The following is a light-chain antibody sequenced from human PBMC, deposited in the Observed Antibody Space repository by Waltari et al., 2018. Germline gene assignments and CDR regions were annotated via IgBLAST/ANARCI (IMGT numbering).Light chain of an antibody. V-gene: IGKV2-30*02. J-gene: IGKJ1*01. CDR2: KVS. CDR1: QSLVHSDGNTY. CDR3: MQATLWPWT. Sequence: DVVMTQSPLSLPVTLGQPASISCRSSQSLVHSDGNTYLNWFQQRPGQSPRRLIYKVSNRDSGGPDRFSGSGSGTDFTLKISRVEAEDVGVFYCMQATLWPWTFGQGTKVEIK.